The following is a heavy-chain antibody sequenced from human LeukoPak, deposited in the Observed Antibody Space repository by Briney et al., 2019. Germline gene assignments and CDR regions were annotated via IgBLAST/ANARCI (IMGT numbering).Heavy chain of an antibody. J-gene: IGHJ4*02. CDR3: ARAIAAAVFDY. CDR1: GGSISSYY. V-gene: IGHV4-59*01. CDR2: TYYSGST. D-gene: IGHD6-13*01. Sequence: SETLSLTCTVSGGSISSYYWSWIRQPPGKGLEWIGYTYYSGSTNYNPSLKSRVTISVDTSKNQFSLKLSSVTAADTAVYYCARAIAAAVFDYWGQGTLVTVSS.